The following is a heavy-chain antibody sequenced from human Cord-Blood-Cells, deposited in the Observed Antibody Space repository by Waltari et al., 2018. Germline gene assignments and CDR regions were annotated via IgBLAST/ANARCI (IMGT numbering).Heavy chain of an antibody. CDR2: IYSGGST. V-gene: IGHV3-53*01. J-gene: IGHJ4*02. CDR3: ARDYYDSSGYYYDY. Sequence: EVQLVESGGGLIQPGGSLRLACAPSGFTVSSNYIRWVRQAPGKGLEWVSVIYSGGSTYYADSVKGRFTISRDNSKNTLYLQMNSLRAEDTAVYYCARDYYDSSGYYYDYWGQGTLVTVSS. D-gene: IGHD3-22*01. CDR1: GFTVSSNY.